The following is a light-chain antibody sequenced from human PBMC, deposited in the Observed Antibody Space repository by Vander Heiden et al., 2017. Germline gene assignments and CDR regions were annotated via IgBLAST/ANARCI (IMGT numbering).Light chain of an antibody. V-gene: IGKV3-11*01. CDR3: QLRSDSLT. J-gene: IGKJ4*01. CDR2: GAS. CDR1: QSVSSY. Sequence: EIVLTQSPATLSLSPGDRATLPCMASQSVSSYLTWYQQKPGQAPRLLIYGASNRATGIPARFSGSGSGTDFTLTISSLEPEDFAVYFCQLRSDSLTFGGGTKVEI.